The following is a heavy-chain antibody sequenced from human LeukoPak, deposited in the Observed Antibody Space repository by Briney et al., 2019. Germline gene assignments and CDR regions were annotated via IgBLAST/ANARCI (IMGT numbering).Heavy chain of an antibody. CDR3: AKEGYGDYNLPWFDY. CDR2: ISWNSGSI. D-gene: IGHD4-17*01. Sequence: GGSLRLSCAASGFTFDDYAMHWARHAPGRGLEWVSGISWNSGSIGYVDSVKGRFTISRDKAKNSLYLQMNSLRAEDTALYDCAKEGYGDYNLPWFDYWGQGTLVTVSS. J-gene: IGHJ4*02. V-gene: IGHV3-9*01. CDR1: GFTFDDYA.